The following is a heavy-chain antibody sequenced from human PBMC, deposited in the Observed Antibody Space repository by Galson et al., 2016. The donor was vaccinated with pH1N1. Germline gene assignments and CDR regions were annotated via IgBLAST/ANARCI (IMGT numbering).Heavy chain of an antibody. CDR1: GFTLSDYY. Sequence: SLRLSCAASGFTLSDYYMNWIRETPERGPEWLSSIGSSGNVAYADPVKGRFTISRDNAQNSLLLQMDSLRVDDTALYYCAREWGIGAAGPLDSWGQGALAIVSS. CDR3: AREWGIGAAGPLDS. D-gene: IGHD6-13*01. V-gene: IGHV3-11*01. J-gene: IGHJ4*02. CDR2: IGSSGNV.